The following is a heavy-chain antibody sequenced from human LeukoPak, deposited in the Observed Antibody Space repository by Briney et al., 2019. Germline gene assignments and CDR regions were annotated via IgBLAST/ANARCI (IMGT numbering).Heavy chain of an antibody. CDR3: ARILSSAWGELGY. CDR1: GFTFSNYG. D-gene: IGHD6-19*01. Sequence: PGGSLRLSCAASGFTFSNYGMSWVRQAPGKGLEWVAFIRSDGSNTYYADSVKGRFTISRDNSKNTLYMQMNSLRAEDTAVYYCARILSSAWGELGYWGQGTLVTVSS. J-gene: IGHJ4*02. CDR2: IRSDGSNT. V-gene: IGHV3-30*02.